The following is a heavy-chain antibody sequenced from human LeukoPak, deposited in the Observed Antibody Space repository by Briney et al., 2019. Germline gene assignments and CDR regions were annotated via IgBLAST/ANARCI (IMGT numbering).Heavy chain of an antibody. CDR1: GGSISSYH. J-gene: IGHJ4*02. CDR3: ARDPAAHRYFDS. D-gene: IGHD3-16*02. CDR2: ISDSGST. V-gene: IGHV4-59*01. Sequence: PSETLSLTCTVSGGSISSYHWSWIRQPPGKALEWIGCISDSGSTTHNPSLKSRVTISIDTSKSQFSLRLNSVTAADTAVYYCARDPAAHRYFDSWAGGPWSPSPQ.